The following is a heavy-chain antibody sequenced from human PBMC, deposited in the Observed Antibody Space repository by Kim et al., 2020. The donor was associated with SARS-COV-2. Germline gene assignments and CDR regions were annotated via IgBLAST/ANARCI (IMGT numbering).Heavy chain of an antibody. V-gene: IGHV4-59*01. Sequence: LKSRVTISVDTSKNQFSLKLSSVTAADTAVYYCARDASLYYYDSSGFFDYWGQGTLVTVSS. D-gene: IGHD3-22*01. CDR3: ARDASLYYYDSSGFFDY. J-gene: IGHJ4*02.